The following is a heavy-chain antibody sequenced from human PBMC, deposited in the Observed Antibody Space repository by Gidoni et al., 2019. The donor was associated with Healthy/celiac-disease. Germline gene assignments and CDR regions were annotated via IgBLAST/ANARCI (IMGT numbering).Heavy chain of an antibody. CDR3: ARGYCSGGSCYSYADAFDI. CDR1: GGSISSGDYY. D-gene: IGHD2-15*01. V-gene: IGHV4-30-4*01. J-gene: IGHJ3*02. CDR2: IYYSGST. Sequence: QVQLQESGPGLVKPSQTLSLTCTVSGGSISSGDYYWSWIRQPPGKGLEWIGYIYYSGSTYYNPSLKSRVTISVDTSKNQFSLKLSSVTAADTAVYYCARGYCSGGSCYSYADAFDIWGQGTMVTVSS.